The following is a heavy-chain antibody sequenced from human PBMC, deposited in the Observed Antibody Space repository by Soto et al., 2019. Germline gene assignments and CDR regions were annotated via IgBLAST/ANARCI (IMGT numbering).Heavy chain of an antibody. CDR1: GFTFTTSW. CDR2: VDPSDSYA. J-gene: IGHJ4*02. D-gene: IGHD6-6*01. V-gene: IGHV5-10-1*03. CDR3: ARGSSIAAPPDY. Sequence: EVQLVLSGAEVKKPGESLSISCKGSGFTFTTSWITWVRQRPGKGLEWMGTVDPSDSYASYSPSFQGHVTISADKSISTAYLHWNSLKASDTAIYYCARGSSIAAPPDYWGQGSLVTVSP.